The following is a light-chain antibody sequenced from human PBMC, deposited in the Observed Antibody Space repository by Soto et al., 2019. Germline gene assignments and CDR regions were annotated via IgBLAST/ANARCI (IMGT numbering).Light chain of an antibody. J-gene: IGKJ1*01. Sequence: EIVMTQSPATLSVSPGERATLSCWASQSVSSNLAWYQQKSGQAPRLLIYDASNRATGIPARFSGSGSGTDFTLTISSLQSEDFAVYYCQQYNNWPPWTFGQGTKVDI. CDR2: DAS. CDR1: QSVSSN. V-gene: IGKV3D-15*01. CDR3: QQYNNWPPWT.